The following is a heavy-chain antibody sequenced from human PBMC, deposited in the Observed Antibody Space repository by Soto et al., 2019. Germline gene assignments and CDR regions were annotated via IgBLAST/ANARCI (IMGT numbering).Heavy chain of an antibody. CDR3: TVWIEGACY. J-gene: IGHJ4*02. V-gene: IGHV3-72*01. CDR1: GYTFINYY. CDR2: SKNRGQGFTI. D-gene: IGHD3-16*01. Sequence: SCKASGYTFINYYMDWVRQAPGKGLEWVARSKNRGQGFTIEYAASLKGRFTISRDDSAKSLYLQMNSLETDDTAVYYCTVWIEGACYWGRGILVTVSS.